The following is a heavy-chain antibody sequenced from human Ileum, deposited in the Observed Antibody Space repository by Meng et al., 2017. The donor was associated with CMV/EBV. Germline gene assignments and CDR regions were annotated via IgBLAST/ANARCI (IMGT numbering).Heavy chain of an antibody. V-gene: IGHV3-33*06. Sequence: GESLKISCAASGFTFSDYGMHWVRQAPGKGLEWVAVIWYDGSNKYYADSVKGRLTISRDNSKNMLYLQMNSLRAEDTAVYYCVKGGKWSDYYADYWGQGTLVTVSS. CDR2: IWYDGSNK. J-gene: IGHJ4*02. D-gene: IGHD3-3*01. CDR1: GFTFSDYG. CDR3: VKGGKWSDYYADY.